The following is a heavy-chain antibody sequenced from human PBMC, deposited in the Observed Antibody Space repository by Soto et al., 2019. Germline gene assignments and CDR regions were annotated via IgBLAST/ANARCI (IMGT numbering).Heavy chain of an antibody. CDR3: ARGLLLWFGELSRRGGYYYYMDV. Sequence: QVQLQQWGAGLLKPSETLSLTCAVYGGSFSGYYWSWIRQPPGKGLEWIGEINDRGSSNYNSSLKIRVTISVDTPKTQFSLKLSSVTAADTAVYYCARGLLLWFGELSRRGGYYYYMDVWGKGTMVTVSS. CDR2: INDRGSS. J-gene: IGHJ6*03. D-gene: IGHD3-10*01. V-gene: IGHV4-34*01. CDR1: GGSFSGYY.